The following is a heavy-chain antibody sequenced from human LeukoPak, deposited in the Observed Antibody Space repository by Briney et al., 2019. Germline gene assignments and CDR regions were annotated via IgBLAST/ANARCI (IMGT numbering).Heavy chain of an antibody. Sequence: SETLSLTSAVYGGSFSGYYWSWIRQPPGKGQEWIGEINHSGSTNYNPSPKSRVTISVDTSNNQFSLKLSSVTAADTAVYYCARGRRGRGYCSSTSCYIAFDIWGQGTMVTVSS. V-gene: IGHV4-34*01. CDR3: ARGRRGRGYCSSTSCYIAFDI. CDR1: GGSFSGYY. CDR2: INHSGST. J-gene: IGHJ3*02. D-gene: IGHD2-2*02.